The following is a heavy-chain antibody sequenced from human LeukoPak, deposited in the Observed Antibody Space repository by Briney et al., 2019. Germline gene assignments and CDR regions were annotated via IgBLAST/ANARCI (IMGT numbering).Heavy chain of an antibody. CDR3: ARGPGSYCSGGSCYSPYY. V-gene: IGHV4-61*01. CDR1: GGSVSSGSYY. D-gene: IGHD2-15*01. CDR2: IYYSGST. Sequence: PSETLSLTCTVSGGSVSSGSYYWGWIRQPPGKGLEWIGYIYYSGSTNYNPSLKSRFTISVDTSKNQFSLKLSSVTAADTAVYYCARGPGSYCSGGSCYSPYYWGQGTLVTVSS. J-gene: IGHJ4*02.